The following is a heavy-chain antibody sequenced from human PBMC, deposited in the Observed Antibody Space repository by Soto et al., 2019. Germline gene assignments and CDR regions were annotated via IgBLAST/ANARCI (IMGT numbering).Heavy chain of an antibody. CDR1: GFTFSSYG. CDR2: IWYDGSNK. V-gene: IGHV3-33*01. D-gene: IGHD6-13*01. J-gene: IGHJ6*02. Sequence: QVQLVESGGGVVQPGRSLRLSCAASGFTFSSYGMHWVRQAPGKGLEWVAVIWYDGSNKYYADSVKGRFTISRDNSKNSLYLQMNSLRAEDTAVYYCARDPGSSWYPAYGMDVWGQGTTVTVSS. CDR3: ARDPGSSWYPAYGMDV.